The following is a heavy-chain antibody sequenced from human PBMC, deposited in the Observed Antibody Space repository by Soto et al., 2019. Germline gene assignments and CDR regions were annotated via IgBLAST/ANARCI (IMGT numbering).Heavy chain of an antibody. J-gene: IGHJ4*02. CDR3: AREVGGDYMYFDY. V-gene: IGHV1-69*04. CDR2: IIPILGIA. D-gene: IGHD2-21*02. Sequence: ASVKVSCKASGGTFSSYTISWVRQAPGQGLEWMGRIIPILGIANYAQKFQGRVTITADKSTSTAYMELSSLRSEDTAVYYCAREVGGDYMYFDYWGQGTLVTVSS. CDR1: GGTFSSYT.